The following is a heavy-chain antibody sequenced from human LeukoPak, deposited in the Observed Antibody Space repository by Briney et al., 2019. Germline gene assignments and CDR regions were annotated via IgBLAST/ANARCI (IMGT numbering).Heavy chain of an antibody. CDR2: ISGSGGST. CDR1: GFTFRSYP. Sequence: GGSLRLSCAASGFTFRSYPMIWVRQAPGEGLEWVSAISGSGGSTYYADSVKGRFTISRDNSKNTLNLQMNSLRAEDTAVYYGAKEWGTTVSKRIPFGYWGQGTLVTVSS. V-gene: IGHV3-23*01. CDR3: AKEWGTTVSKRIPFGY. D-gene: IGHD4-17*01. J-gene: IGHJ4*02.